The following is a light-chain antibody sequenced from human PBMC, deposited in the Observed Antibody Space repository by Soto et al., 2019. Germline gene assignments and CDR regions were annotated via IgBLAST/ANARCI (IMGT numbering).Light chain of an antibody. CDR2: AAS. Sequence: DIQMTQSPSSLSASVGDRITITCRASQTIGTYLSWYNQRPGKAPKLLIYAASTLQRGAPSRFSGSGSGTDFTLTISSLQPEDFATYYCQQGYSFPRTFGPGTKVDIK. CDR1: QTIGTY. V-gene: IGKV1-39*01. CDR3: QQGYSFPRT. J-gene: IGKJ3*01.